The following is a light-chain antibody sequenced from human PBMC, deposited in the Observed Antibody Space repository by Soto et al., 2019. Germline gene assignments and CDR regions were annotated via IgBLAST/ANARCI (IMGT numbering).Light chain of an antibody. Sequence: DTVMTQSPATLSVSPGERATLSCRASQSVSSNLAWYQQKPGQAPRLLIYGASTRATGIPARFSGSGSGTDFTLTISSLQSEDFAVYYCQQYNNWPPYTFSQGTKLEIK. CDR3: QQYNNWPPYT. V-gene: IGKV3-15*01. CDR1: QSVSSN. CDR2: GAS. J-gene: IGKJ2*01.